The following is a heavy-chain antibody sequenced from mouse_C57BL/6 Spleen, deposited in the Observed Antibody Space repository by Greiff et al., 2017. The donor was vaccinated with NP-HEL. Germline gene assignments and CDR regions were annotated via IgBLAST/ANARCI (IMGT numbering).Heavy chain of an antibody. CDR1: GFTFSSYA. Sequence: EVQLKESGEGLVKPGGSLKLSCAASGFTFSSYAMSWVRQTPEKRLEWVAYISSGGDYIYYADTVKGRFTISRDNARNTLYLQMSSLKSEDTAMYYCTRDLRSWFAYWGQGTLVTVSA. CDR3: TRDLRSWFAY. J-gene: IGHJ3*01. CDR2: ISSGGDYI. V-gene: IGHV5-9-1*02.